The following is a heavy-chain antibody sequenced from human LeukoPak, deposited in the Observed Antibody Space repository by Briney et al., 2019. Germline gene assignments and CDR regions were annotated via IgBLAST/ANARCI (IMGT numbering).Heavy chain of an antibody. Sequence: AGSLRLSCAASGVTFSSYGMHWVRQPPGKGLEWVAFIRYDGSNKYYADSVKGRFTISRDNFKNTLYLQMNSLRAEDTAVYYCAKRGGLSSLFDPWGQGTLVTVSS. J-gene: IGHJ5*02. D-gene: IGHD2-15*01. CDR2: IRYDGSNK. CDR1: GVTFSSYG. V-gene: IGHV3-30*02. CDR3: AKRGGLSSLFDP.